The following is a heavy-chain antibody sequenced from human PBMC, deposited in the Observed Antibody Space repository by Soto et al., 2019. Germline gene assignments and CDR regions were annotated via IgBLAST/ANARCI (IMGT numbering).Heavy chain of an antibody. J-gene: IGHJ6*03. Sequence: SQTLSLTCAISGYSVSSNSAGWNWVRQTPSRGLEWLGRTYYKSRWFNNYAVSVKSRITINPDTSQNQFSLHLDSVTPEDTAVYFCARGSWDDVSGHYYMDVWGKGTTVTSP. CDR2: TYYKSRWFN. D-gene: IGHD5-12*01. CDR3: ARGSWDDVSGHYYMDV. CDR1: GYSVSSNSAG. V-gene: IGHV6-1*01.